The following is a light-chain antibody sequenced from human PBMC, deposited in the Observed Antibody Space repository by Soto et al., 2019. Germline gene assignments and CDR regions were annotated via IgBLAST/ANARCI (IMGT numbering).Light chain of an antibody. Sequence: QAVVTQPPSASGTPGQRVTISCSGSSSTIGSNTVNWYQQLPGTATKLLIYSNNQRPSGVPDRFSGSKSGTSASLAISGLQSEDEADYYCAAWDDSLNGVVFGGGTKVTVL. J-gene: IGLJ2*01. CDR1: SSTIGSNT. CDR2: SNN. CDR3: AAWDDSLNGVV. V-gene: IGLV1-44*01.